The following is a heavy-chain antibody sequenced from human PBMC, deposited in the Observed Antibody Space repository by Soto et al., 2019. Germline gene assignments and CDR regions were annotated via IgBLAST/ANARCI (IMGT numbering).Heavy chain of an antibody. CDR3: ARGRGGGNPLFDY. CDR2: IIPIFGTA. CDR1: GGTFSSYA. J-gene: IGHJ4*02. D-gene: IGHD2-15*01. V-gene: IGHV1-69*06. Sequence: QVQLVQSGAEVKKPGSSVKVSCKASGGTFSSYAISWVRQAPGQGLEWMGGIIPIFGTANYAQKFQGRVTITAEKSTGKAYVEVSSLRIEEQGVDYLARGRGGGNPLFDYWGQGTLVTVSS.